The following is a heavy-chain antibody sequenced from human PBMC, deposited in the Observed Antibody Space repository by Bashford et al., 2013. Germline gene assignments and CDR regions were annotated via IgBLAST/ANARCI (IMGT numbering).Heavy chain of an antibody. CDR3: ARGDDEIYRLYGGPEG. J-gene: IGHJ4*02. CDR1: GFTFSRHA. CDR2: ISNDGTIK. D-gene: IGHD2-8*01. V-gene: IGHV3-30-3*01. Sequence: GGSLRLSCAASGFTFSRHAMHWVRQGPGKGLEWVAVISNDGTIKYYADSVKGRFTISRDNSNNTLYLQMNSLGAEDTAVFYCARGDDEIYRLYGGPEGWGQGTLVTVSS.